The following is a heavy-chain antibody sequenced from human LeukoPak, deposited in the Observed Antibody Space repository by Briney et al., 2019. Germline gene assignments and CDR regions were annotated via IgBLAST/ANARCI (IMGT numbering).Heavy chain of an antibody. Sequence: GGSLRLSCGASEFTSSSNVISWVRQVPGKGLEWVSSISGSGGTTYYADSVKGRFNLSRDNSKNTLYLQMNSLRVGDTAVYYCARDPNGDYIGAFDMWGPGTMVTVSS. D-gene: IGHD4-17*01. CDR2: ISGSGGTT. V-gene: IGHV3-23*01. J-gene: IGHJ3*02. CDR1: EFTSSSNV. CDR3: ARDPNGDYIGAFDM.